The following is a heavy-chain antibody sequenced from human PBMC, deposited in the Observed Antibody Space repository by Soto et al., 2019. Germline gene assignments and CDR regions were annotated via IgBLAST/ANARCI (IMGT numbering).Heavy chain of an antibody. CDR2: IDTDDTP. Sequence: PGGSLRLSCAASRFTVGSSYVSWVRQAPGKGLEWVSVIDTDDTPFHADSVKGRFTISRDNSKNTLYLQMNTLRVEDMAVYYCTRDLMDVFPPADDLFDPWGQGILVTVSS. V-gene: IGHV3-53*01. CDR1: RFTVGSSY. J-gene: IGHJ5*02. D-gene: IGHD2-2*01. CDR3: TRDLMDVFPPADDLFDP.